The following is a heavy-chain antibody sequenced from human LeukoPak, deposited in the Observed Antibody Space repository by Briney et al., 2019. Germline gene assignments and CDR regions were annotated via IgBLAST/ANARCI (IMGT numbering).Heavy chain of an antibody. Sequence: GASLQISCKGSGYSFTSYWIGWVRPLPGKGLEGMGIIYPGDSDTRYSPSFQGQVTISADKSTSTAYLQWSSLKASDTAMYYCARFRHTKREYYFDYWGQGTLVTVSS. CDR3: ARFRHTKREYYFDY. V-gene: IGHV5-51*01. CDR1: GYSFTSYW. CDR2: IYPGDSDT. J-gene: IGHJ4*02.